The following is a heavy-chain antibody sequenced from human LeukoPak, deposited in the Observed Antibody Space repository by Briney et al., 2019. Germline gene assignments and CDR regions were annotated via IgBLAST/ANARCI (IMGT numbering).Heavy chain of an antibody. Sequence: PSETLSLTCAVYGGSFSGYYWSWIRQPPGKGLEWIGEINHSGSTNYNPSLKSRVTISVDTSKNQFSLKLSSVTAADTAVYYCARQSPHSGSYQAGEDAFDIWGQGTMVTVSS. J-gene: IGHJ3*02. CDR3: ARQSPHSGSYQAGEDAFDI. CDR1: GGSFSGYY. CDR2: INHSGST. V-gene: IGHV4-34*01. D-gene: IGHD1-26*01.